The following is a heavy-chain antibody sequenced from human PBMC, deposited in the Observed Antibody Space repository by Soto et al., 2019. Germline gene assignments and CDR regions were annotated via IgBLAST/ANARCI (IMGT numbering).Heavy chain of an antibody. CDR1: GDSVSSNSAA. CDR3: AREPYSSSSSRGYYYYGMDV. CDR2: TYYRSKWYN. Sequence: SQTLSLTCAISGDSVSSNSAAWNWIRQSPSRGLEWLGRTYYRSKWYNDYAVSVKSRITINPDTSKNQFSLQLNSVTPEDTAVYYCAREPYSSSSSRGYYYYGMDVWGQGTTVTVSS. D-gene: IGHD6-6*01. J-gene: IGHJ6*02. V-gene: IGHV6-1*01.